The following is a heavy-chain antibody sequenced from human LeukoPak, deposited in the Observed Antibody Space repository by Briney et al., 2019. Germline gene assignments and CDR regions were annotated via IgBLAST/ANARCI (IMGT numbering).Heavy chain of an antibody. CDR3: AKDILSEQWHDAFDI. CDR1: GFIVDDYA. V-gene: IGHV3-43*02. CDR2: ISGDGGST. Sequence: GGSLRLSCAASGFIVDDYAMYWVRQAPGKRLEWVSLISGDGGSTYYADSVKGRFTISRDNSKNSLFLQMNSLRTEDTALYYCAKDILSEQWHDAFDIWGQGTMVTVSS. J-gene: IGHJ3*02. D-gene: IGHD6-19*01.